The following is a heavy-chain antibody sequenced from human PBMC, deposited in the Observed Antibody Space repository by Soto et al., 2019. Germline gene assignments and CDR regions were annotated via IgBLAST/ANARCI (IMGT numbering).Heavy chain of an antibody. CDR3: ARDVMTGIAAAGLSDY. Sequence: QVQLVQSGAEVKKPGASVKVSCKASGYTFTSYGISWVRQAPGQGLEWMGWISAYNGNTNYAQKLQGRVTMTTDTTTRTAYMELRSLRSDDTAVYYCARDVMTGIAAAGLSDYWGQGTLVTVSS. CDR2: ISAYNGNT. D-gene: IGHD6-13*01. CDR1: GYTFTSYG. V-gene: IGHV1-18*01. J-gene: IGHJ4*02.